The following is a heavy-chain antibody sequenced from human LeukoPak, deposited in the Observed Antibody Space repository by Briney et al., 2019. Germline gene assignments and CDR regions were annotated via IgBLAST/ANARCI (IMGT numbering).Heavy chain of an antibody. CDR2: IRAYNGNT. CDR1: GYTFSTYG. V-gene: IGHV1-18*01. D-gene: IGHD3-10*01. J-gene: IGHJ4*02. Sequence: ASVKAACQASGYTFSTYGITWVRQAPGHGLEWMGWIRAYNGNTNYAQKLQGRVTMTTDTSTSTAYMELRSLRSDDTAVYYCARATMVRGVTFHPDYWGQGTLVTVSS. CDR3: ARATMVRGVTFHPDY.